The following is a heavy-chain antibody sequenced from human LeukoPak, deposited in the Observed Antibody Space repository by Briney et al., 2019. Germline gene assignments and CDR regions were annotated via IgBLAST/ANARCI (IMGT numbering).Heavy chain of an antibody. Sequence: ETLSLTCTVSGGSIGTYYWSWVRQAPGKGLEWVSGISGSAGGTYYTDSVKGRFTISRDNSKNTLYLQMNSLRAEDTAIYYCAKRGIVVRGVIVIGFHKEAYYFDSWGQGTLVTVSS. CDR1: GGSIGTYY. J-gene: IGHJ4*02. CDR2: ISGSAGGT. CDR3: AKRGIVVRGVIVIGFHKEAYYFDS. D-gene: IGHD3-10*01. V-gene: IGHV3-23*01.